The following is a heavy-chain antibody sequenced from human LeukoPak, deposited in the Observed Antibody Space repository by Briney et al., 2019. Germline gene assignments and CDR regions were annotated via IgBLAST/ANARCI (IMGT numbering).Heavy chain of an antibody. CDR2: TYYRSKWYT. CDR3: ARSTGPIDY. V-gene: IGHV6-1*01. D-gene: IGHD1-1*01. CDR1: GDSVSSNSAA. J-gene: IGHJ4*02. Sequence: SQALSLTCAISGDSVSSNSAAWNWIRQSPSRGLEWLGRTYYRSKWYTYYAASVKSRIAINRDTSKNQFSLQLNSVTPEDTAVYYCARSTGPIDYWGQGTLVTVSS.